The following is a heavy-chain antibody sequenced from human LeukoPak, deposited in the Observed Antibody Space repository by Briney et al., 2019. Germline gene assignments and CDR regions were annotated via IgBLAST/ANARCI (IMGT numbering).Heavy chain of an antibody. V-gene: IGHV3-30-3*01. CDR1: GFTFSSYA. CDR3: GRDPNGDYIGAFDF. J-gene: IGHJ3*01. D-gene: IGHD4-17*01. Sequence: QPGRSLRLSCAASGFTFSSYAMHWVRQAPGKGLEWVAVISYDGSNKYYADSAKGRFTVSRDNSKNTLYLQMDSLRVDDTAVYYCGRDPNGDYIGAFDFWGQGTTVTVSS. CDR2: ISYDGSNK.